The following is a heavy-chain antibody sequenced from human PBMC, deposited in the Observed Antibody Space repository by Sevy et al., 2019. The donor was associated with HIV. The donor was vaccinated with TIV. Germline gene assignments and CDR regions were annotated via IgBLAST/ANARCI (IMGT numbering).Heavy chain of an antibody. Sequence: GGSLRLSCAASGFTFSIYAIHWVRQAPGKGLEWVTVISYDGGNIYYADSVKGRFTVSRDNSKDTVYLQMNSLRHEDTAVYYCARDLPSAVINPFYYYGMDVWGQGTTVTVSS. CDR1: GFTFSIYA. J-gene: IGHJ6*02. CDR3: ARDLPSAVINPFYYYGMDV. V-gene: IGHV3-30*04. CDR2: ISYDGGNI. D-gene: IGHD2-21*01.